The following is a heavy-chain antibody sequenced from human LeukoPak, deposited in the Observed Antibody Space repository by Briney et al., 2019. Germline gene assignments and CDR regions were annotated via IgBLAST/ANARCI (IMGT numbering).Heavy chain of an antibody. D-gene: IGHD4-17*01. CDR1: GYTFTSYG. V-gene: IGHV1-18*01. Sequence: ASVKVSCKASGYTFTSYGISWVRQAPGQGLEWMGWISAYNGNTNYARKLQGRVTMTTDTSTSTAYMELRSLRSDDTAVYYCARRNGDYGEEYANWFDPWGQGTLVTVSS. CDR3: ARRNGDYGEEYANWFDP. CDR2: ISAYNGNT. J-gene: IGHJ5*02.